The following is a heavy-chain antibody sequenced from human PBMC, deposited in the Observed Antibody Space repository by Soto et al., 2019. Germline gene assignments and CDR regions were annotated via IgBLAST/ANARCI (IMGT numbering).Heavy chain of an antibody. CDR1: GFSFNDSA. V-gene: IGHV3-73*01. CDR3: SEGSDYPNWFDP. J-gene: IGHJ5*02. D-gene: IGHD3-10*01. Sequence: EVQLVESGGGLVQPGGSLKLSCAASGFSFNDSAMHWVRQASGKGLEWVGRIRSKAKSYATAYAASVKGRFTISRDDSKNTAYLQMTSLKTEDTAVYYCSEGSDYPNWFDPWGQGTLVIVSS. CDR2: IRSKAKSYAT.